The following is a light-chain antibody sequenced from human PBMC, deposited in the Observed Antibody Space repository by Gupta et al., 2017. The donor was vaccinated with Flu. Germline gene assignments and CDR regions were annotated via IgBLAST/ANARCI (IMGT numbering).Light chain of an antibody. J-gene: IGKJ3*01. CDR3: QQYNRAPFT. Sequence: DIQMTQSPSSLSASVGDRVTITCRATQGISTYLAWYQQSPGKVPKLLIYAASTLHSGVPSRFSGSGSGTDFTLTISSVQTEDVASYYCQQYNRAPFTFGPGTKVDIK. CDR1: QGISTY. CDR2: AAS. V-gene: IGKV1-27*01.